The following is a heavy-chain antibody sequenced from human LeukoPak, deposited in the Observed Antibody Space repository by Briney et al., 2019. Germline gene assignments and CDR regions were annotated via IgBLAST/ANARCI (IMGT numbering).Heavy chain of an antibody. CDR2: IYSGGGT. D-gene: IGHD3-9*01. V-gene: IGHV3-66*01. Sequence: GGSLRLSCGASGFTVSSNYMSWVRQAPGKGLEWVSVIYSGGGTYYADSVKGRFTISRDNAKNSLYLQMNSLRAEDTAAYYCARGYDILTGYSYYFDYWGQGTLVTVSS. CDR1: GFTVSSNY. J-gene: IGHJ4*02. CDR3: ARGYDILTGYSYYFDY.